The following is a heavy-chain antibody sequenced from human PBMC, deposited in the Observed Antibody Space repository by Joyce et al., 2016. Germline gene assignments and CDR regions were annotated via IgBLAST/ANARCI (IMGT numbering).Heavy chain of an antibody. Sequence: EVQLVASGGGLVQPGDSLRLSCAAFGFSVSSKGMHWVRQAPGTGLEWVSHMNSGGNTYYGDAVKGRFTISRDNSKNTLYLQMNSLRAEDTAVYYCARAISVEERAWGQGTLVTVSS. D-gene: IGHD2-21*01. V-gene: IGHV3-66*02. CDR2: MNSGGNT. CDR1: GFSVSSKG. J-gene: IGHJ5*02. CDR3: ARAISVEERA.